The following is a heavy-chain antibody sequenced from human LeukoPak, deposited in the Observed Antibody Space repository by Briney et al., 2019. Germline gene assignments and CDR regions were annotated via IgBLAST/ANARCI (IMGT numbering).Heavy chain of an antibody. V-gene: IGHV3-30*04. CDR1: GFIFSRYS. CDR3: ANGLTSSGWGGMDV. CDR2: VSNDGRNQ. J-gene: IGHJ6*02. D-gene: IGHD6-19*01. Sequence: GGSLRLSCAASGFIFSRYSMHWVRQAPGKGLEWVAAVSNDGRNQYYADSVKGRFIISRDNTKNLYLQLNSLRSDDTSVYFCANGLTSSGWGGMDVWGQGTAVIVSS.